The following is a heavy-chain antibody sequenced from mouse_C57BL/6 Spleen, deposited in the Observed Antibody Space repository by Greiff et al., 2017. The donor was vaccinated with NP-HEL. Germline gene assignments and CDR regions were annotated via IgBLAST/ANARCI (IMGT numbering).Heavy chain of an antibody. V-gene: IGHV1-42*01. CDR3: AQTKLVPWFAY. CDR1: GYSFTGYY. CDR2: INPSTGGT. D-gene: IGHD4-1*01. J-gene: IGHJ3*01. Sequence: VQLQQSGPELVKPGASVKISCKASGYSFTGYYMNWVKQSPEKSLEWIGEINPSTGGTTYNQKFKAKATLTVDKSSSTAYMQLKSLTSEDSAVYYSAQTKLVPWFAYWGQGTLVPVSA.